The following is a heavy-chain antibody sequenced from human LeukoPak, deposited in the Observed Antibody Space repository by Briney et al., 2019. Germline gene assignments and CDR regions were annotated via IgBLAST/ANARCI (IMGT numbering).Heavy chain of an antibody. D-gene: IGHD5-18*01. CDR3: ARGSARTLD. Sequence: SQTLSLTCAISGDSVSSKNAAWNWIRQSPWRGLEWLGRTYYRSKWYNDYAVSVKGRITINPDTSKNQFSLHLDSVTPEDTAVYYCARGSARTLDWGQGTLVTVSS. CDR2: TYYRSKWYN. V-gene: IGHV6-1*01. J-gene: IGHJ4*02. CDR1: GDSVSSKNAA.